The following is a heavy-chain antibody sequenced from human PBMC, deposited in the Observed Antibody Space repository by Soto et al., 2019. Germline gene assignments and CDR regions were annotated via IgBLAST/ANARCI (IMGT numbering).Heavy chain of an antibody. V-gene: IGHV4-4*07. D-gene: IGHD2-8*01. CDR1: GRSNSRYF. J-gene: IGHJ6*02. Sequence: SDTLSLTRTVSGRSNSRYFWRWIRLHSVKGLVWFGRIYPSGSTNYSPSLKSRVTMSVDTSKNQLSLKLISVTAADTAVYYCARGEIGNGYGMDVWGQGTTVTVS. CDR2: IYPSGST. CDR3: ARGEIGNGYGMDV.